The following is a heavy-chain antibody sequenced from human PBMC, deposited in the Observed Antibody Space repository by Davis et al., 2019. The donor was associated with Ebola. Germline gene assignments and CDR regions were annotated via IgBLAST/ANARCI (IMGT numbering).Heavy chain of an antibody. V-gene: IGHV5-10-1*01. CDR1: GYTFTSYW. Sequence: KVSCKASGYTFTSYWISWVRQMPGKGLEWMGRIDPSDSYTNYSPSFQGHVTISADKSISTAYLQWSSLKASDTAMYYCARPSYYYYGMDVWGQGTTVTVSS. J-gene: IGHJ6*02. CDR2: IDPSDSYT. CDR3: ARPSYYYYGMDV.